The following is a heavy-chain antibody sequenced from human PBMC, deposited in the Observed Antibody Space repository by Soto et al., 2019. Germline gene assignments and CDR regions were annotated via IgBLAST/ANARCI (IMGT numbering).Heavy chain of an antibody. J-gene: IGHJ5*02. V-gene: IGHV2-26*01. D-gene: IGHD6-19*01. Sequence: QVTLKESGPVLVKPTETLTLRCTVSGLSITDSEMGVSWIRQPPGQPLEWLAHIDSSGEKSYRTFLKSRLAISKDTSNSQIVLTMTNMDPADTVTYYCARRHLAVAVSPWFDPWGQGIPVTVSS. CDR1: GLSITDSEMG. CDR2: IDSSGEK. CDR3: ARRHLAVAVSPWFDP.